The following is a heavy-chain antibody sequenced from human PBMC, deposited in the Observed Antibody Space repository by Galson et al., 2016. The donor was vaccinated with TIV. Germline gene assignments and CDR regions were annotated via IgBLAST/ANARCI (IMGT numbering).Heavy chain of an antibody. J-gene: IGHJ4*02. V-gene: IGHV1-2*02. CDR3: ARDRNTYYFDIPFDY. CDR2: ITPINGDT. D-gene: IGHD3-9*01. Sequence: SVKVSCKASGYTFTDYYLHWVRQAPGQGLEWMGWITPINGDTKYAQKFQGRVAMTRDKSISTAYLELTRVTTDDTAVYYCARDRNTYYFDIPFDYWGQGTQVTVSS. CDR1: GYTFTDYY.